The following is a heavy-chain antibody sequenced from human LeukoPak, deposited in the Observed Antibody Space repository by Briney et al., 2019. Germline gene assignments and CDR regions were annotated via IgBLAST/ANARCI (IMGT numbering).Heavy chain of an antibody. V-gene: IGHV3-66*01. D-gene: IGHD2-2*01. CDR1: GFALSSNY. CDR3: ARVRAVPAAMDDD. Sequence: WGSPRLSCAASGFALSSNYMSWVRQAPGKGLEWVSVIYSGGSTYYADSVKGRFTISRDNSKNTLYLQMNSLRAENTAVYYCARVRAVPAAMDDDCGQGTLVTVSS. J-gene: IGHJ4*02. CDR2: IYSGGST.